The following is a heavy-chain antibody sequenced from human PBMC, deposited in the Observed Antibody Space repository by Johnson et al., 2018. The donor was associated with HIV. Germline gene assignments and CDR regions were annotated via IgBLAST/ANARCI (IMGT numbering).Heavy chain of an antibody. V-gene: IGHV3-15*01. CDR3: TTAIVIDAFDI. D-gene: IGHD3-16*02. J-gene: IGHJ3*02. CDR1: GFTFNNAW. Sequence: VQLVESGGGVVQPGRSLRLSCAASGFTFNNAWMSWVRQAPGKGLEWVGRIKSKTDGGTTDYAAPAKGRFTISRDDSKNTLFLQMSSLKTDDTAVYYCTTAIVIDAFDIWGQGTMVTVSS. CDR2: IKSKTDGGTT.